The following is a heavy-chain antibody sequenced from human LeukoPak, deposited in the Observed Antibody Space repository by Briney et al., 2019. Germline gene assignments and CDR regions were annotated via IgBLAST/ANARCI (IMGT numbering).Heavy chain of an antibody. V-gene: IGHV3-21*01. Sequence: GGSLRLSCAASGFTFSSYSMNWVRQAPGKGLEWVSSISSRSSYIYYADSVKGRFTISRDNSKNTLYLQMNSLRAEDTAVYYCAKEHGSGSYGFDPWGQGTLVTVSS. CDR1: GFTFSSYS. CDR3: AKEHGSGSYGFDP. J-gene: IGHJ5*02. D-gene: IGHD3-10*01. CDR2: ISSRSSYI.